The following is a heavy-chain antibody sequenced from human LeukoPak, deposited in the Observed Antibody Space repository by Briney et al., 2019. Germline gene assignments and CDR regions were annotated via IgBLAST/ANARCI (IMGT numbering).Heavy chain of an antibody. J-gene: IGHJ4*02. Sequence: GGSLRLSCAASGFTFSGYAMSWVLQAPGKGLEWVSAITGSGGSTYYADSVKGRFTISRDNSKNTLYLQMNSLRAEDTAVYYCAKVGGRDDIVVVPAAMEVDYWGQGTLVTVSS. CDR1: GFTFSGYA. CDR2: ITGSGGST. V-gene: IGHV3-23*01. CDR3: AKVGGRDDIVVVPAAMEVDY. D-gene: IGHD2-2*01.